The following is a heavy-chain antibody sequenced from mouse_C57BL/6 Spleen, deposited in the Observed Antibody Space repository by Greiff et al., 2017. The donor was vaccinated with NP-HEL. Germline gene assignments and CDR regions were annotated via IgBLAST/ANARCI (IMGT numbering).Heavy chain of an antibody. J-gene: IGHJ3*01. CDR1: GYAFSSSW. Sequence: VQLQESGPELVKPGASVKISCKASGYAFSSSWMNWVKQRPGKGLEWIGRIYPGDGDTNYNGKFKGKATLTADKSSSTAYMQLSSLTSEDSAVYFCARGTTVPPAWFAYWGQGTLVTVSA. V-gene: IGHV1-82*01. CDR3: ARGTTVPPAWFAY. CDR2: IYPGDGDT. D-gene: IGHD1-1*01.